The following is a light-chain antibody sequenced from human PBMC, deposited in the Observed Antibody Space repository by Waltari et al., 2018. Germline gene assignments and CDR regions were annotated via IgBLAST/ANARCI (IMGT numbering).Light chain of an antibody. CDR3: GAWDDRLNVYV. V-gene: IGLV1-44*01. CDR2: SHD. J-gene: IGLJ1*01. CDR1: SSNIGSNA. Sequence: QSVLTQPPSASGTPGQRVTLSCSGSSSNIGSNALNWYQHLPGTAPTPLIYSHDQRPSGVPDRFSGSKSGTSASLAISGLQSEDEADYYCGAWDDRLNVYVFGTGTRVTVL.